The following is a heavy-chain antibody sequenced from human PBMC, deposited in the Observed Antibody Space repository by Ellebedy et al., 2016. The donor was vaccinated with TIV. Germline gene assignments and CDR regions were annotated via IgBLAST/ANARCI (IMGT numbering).Heavy chain of an antibody. CDR3: ARLVGTMSPVLSKHFDH. CDR2: ISGHNGNT. D-gene: IGHD1-26*01. J-gene: IGHJ4*02. V-gene: IGHV1-18*01. Sequence: AASVKVSCKTSGYTFRNYGINWVRQAPGQGLEWMGWISGHNGNTNYVQNLQGRVTMTTDTATSTAYMELRSLRSDDTAVYYCARLVGTMSPVLSKHFDHWGQGTLVTVSS. CDR1: GYTFRNYG.